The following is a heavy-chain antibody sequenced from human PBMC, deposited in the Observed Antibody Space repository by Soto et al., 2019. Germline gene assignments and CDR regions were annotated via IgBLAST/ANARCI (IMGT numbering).Heavy chain of an antibody. CDR2: IYYSGST. CDR1: GGSISSSSYY. D-gene: IGHD3-10*01. V-gene: IGHV4-39*01. CDR3: XXQNSXFYGLGSYYNRPVVPGIMYV. J-gene: IGHJ6*02. Sequence: LSLTCTVSGGSISSSSYYWGWIRQPPGKGLEWIGSIYYSGSTYYNPSLKSRVTISVDTSKNQFSLELSSVTAADTAVYYXXXQNSXFYGLGSYYNRPVVPGIMYVWAQGTTVPVSS.